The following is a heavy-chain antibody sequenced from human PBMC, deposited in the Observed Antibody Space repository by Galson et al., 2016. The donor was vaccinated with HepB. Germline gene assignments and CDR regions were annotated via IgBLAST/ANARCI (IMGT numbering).Heavy chain of an antibody. Sequence: SLRLSCAASGFTFSSYAMSWVRQAPGKGLEWVSAISGSGGSTYHADSVKGRFTISRDNSKNTLYLQMNSLRAEDTAVYYCAKGYCSGGSCQGAFDYWGQGTLVTVSS. D-gene: IGHD2-15*01. CDR1: GFTFSSYA. CDR2: ISGSGGST. J-gene: IGHJ4*02. CDR3: AKGYCSGGSCQGAFDY. V-gene: IGHV3-23*01.